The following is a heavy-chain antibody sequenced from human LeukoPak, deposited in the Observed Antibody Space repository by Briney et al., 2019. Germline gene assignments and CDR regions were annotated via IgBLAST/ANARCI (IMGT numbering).Heavy chain of an antibody. J-gene: IGHJ4*02. Sequence: GGSLRLSCAASGFTFDDSAMHWVRQAPGKGLEWVSGISWNSGSIGYADSVKGRFTISRDNAKNSLYLQMNSLRAEDTALYYCAKAFTFGGVIAPFDYWGQGTLVTVSS. D-gene: IGHD3-16*02. CDR2: ISWNSGSI. CDR3: AKAFTFGGVIAPFDY. CDR1: GFTFDDSA. V-gene: IGHV3-9*01.